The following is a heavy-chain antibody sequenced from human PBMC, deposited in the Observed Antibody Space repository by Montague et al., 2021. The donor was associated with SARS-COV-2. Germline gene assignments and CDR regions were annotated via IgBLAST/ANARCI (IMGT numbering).Heavy chain of an antibody. CDR1: GGSFSVYY. J-gene: IGHJ6*03. CDR3: RVVPAGIPKGPNFYYMDV. D-gene: IGHD2-2*02. V-gene: IGHV4-34*01. Sequence: SETLSLTCAVYGGSFSVYYWSWLRQSPRSGLEWIAEINHSRTANYNPSLKSRVSISVDTSKNQFSLKLSSVTAADTALYYCRVVPAGIPKGPNFYYMDVWGKGATVTVSS. CDR2: INHSRTA.